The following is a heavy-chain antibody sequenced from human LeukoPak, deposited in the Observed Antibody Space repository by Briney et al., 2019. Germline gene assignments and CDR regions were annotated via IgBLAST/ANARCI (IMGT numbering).Heavy chain of an antibody. D-gene: IGHD3-10*02. V-gene: IGHV3-74*01. J-gene: IGHJ3*02. CDR1: GFTFSTYW. Sequence: PGGSLRLSCAAAGFTFSTYWMHWVRQVPGKGLVWVSRINSDGRTTEYADSVKGGFTISSDNAKNTLYLQMNSLRVEDTAVYYCGSPRTFSGRNVLDMWGQGTMVTVSS. CDR2: INSDGRTT. CDR3: GSPRTFSGRNVLDM.